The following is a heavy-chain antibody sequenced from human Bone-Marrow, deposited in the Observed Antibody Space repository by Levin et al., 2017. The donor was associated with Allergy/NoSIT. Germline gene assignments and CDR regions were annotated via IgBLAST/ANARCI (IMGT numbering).Heavy chain of an antibody. D-gene: IGHD5-18*01. CDR3: ARLTQDTAMVYYYYGMDV. CDR1: GYSFTSYW. Sequence: GGSLRLSCKGSGYSFTSYWIGWVRQMPGKGLEWMGIIYPGDSDTRYSPSFQGQVTISADKSISTAYLQWSSLKASDTAMYYCARLTQDTAMVYYYYGMDVWGQGTTVTVSS. CDR2: IYPGDSDT. V-gene: IGHV5-51*01. J-gene: IGHJ6*02.